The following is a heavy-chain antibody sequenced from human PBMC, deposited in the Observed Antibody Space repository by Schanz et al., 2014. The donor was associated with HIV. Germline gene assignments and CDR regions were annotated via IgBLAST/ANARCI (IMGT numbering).Heavy chain of an antibody. V-gene: IGHV3-30*03. D-gene: IGHD3-3*01. Sequence: QVQLVESGGGVVQPGRSLRLSCAGSGFSFDTFGIHWVRQAPGKGLEWLAVISYDGRNKKFANSGKGRFMISRDNSNNTLYLQMNSLRTEDTAVYFCTRGRFLERGGMDVWGQGTAVTVSS. CDR2: ISYDGRNK. CDR1: GFSFDTFG. CDR3: TRGRFLERGGMDV. J-gene: IGHJ6*02.